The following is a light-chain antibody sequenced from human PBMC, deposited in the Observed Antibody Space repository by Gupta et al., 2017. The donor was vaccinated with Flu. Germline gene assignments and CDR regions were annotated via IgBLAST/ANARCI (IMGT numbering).Light chain of an antibody. CDR1: QSGSSN. CDR3: QQYNNWPPWT. CDR2: GAS. V-gene: IGKV3-15*01. J-gene: IGKJ1*01. Sequence: ERATLSCRASQSGSSNLAWYQQKPGQAPRLLIYGASTRATGIPARFSGSGSGTEFTLTISSLQSEDFAVYYCQQYNNWPPWTFGQGTKVEIK.